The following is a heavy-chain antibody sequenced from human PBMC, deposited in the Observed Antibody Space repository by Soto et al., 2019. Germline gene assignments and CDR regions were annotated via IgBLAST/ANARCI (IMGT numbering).Heavy chain of an antibody. D-gene: IGHD3-22*01. V-gene: IGHV1-69*13. Sequence: ASVKVSCKASGATFSSYAISWVRQAPGQGLEWMGEIIPIFGTANYAQKFQGRVTITADESTSTAYMELSSLRSEDTAVYYCARDRGPSSGYYPYWFDSWGQGTLVTVSS. CDR2: IIPIFGTA. CDR1: GATFSSYA. J-gene: IGHJ5*01. CDR3: ARDRGPSSGYYPYWFDS.